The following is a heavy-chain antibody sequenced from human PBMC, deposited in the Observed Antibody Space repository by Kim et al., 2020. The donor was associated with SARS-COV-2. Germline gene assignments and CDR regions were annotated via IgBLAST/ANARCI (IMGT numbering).Heavy chain of an antibody. J-gene: IGHJ6*02. CDR1: GFTFSTYA. Sequence: GGSLRLSCAASGFTFSTYAMHWVRQAPGKGLEWVAVISYDRSNKYYADSMKGRFTISRDNSKNTLYLQMNSLRAEDTAVYYCARDLAARRNSYYDYYGMDVWGQGTTVTVSS. D-gene: IGHD6-6*01. V-gene: IGHV3-30-3*01. CDR2: ISYDRSNK. CDR3: ARDLAARRNSYYDYYGMDV.